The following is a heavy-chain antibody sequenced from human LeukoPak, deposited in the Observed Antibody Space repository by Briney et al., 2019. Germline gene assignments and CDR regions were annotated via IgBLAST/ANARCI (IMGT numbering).Heavy chain of an antibody. V-gene: IGHV4-39*01. D-gene: IGHD6-19*01. CDR1: GGSISSSSYY. Sequence: SETLSLTCTVSGGSISSSSYYWGWIRQPPGKGLEWIGSIYYSGSTYYNPSLKSRVTISVDTSKNQFSLKLSSVTAADTAVYYCARFSTVEVAGTRPFDYWGQGTLVTVSS. CDR2: IYYSGST. CDR3: ARFSTVEVAGTRPFDY. J-gene: IGHJ4*02.